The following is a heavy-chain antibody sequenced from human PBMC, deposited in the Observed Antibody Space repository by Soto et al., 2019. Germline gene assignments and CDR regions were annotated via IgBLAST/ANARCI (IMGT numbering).Heavy chain of an antibody. CDR1: GFTFSSYG. D-gene: IGHD3-10*01. Sequence: GGSLRLSCAASGFTFSSYGMHWVRQAPGKGLEWVAVISYDGSNKYYADSVKGRFTISRDNSKNTLYLQMNSLRAEDTAVYYCAKAPYYYGSGSYYFDSWGQGTLVTVSS. CDR2: ISYDGSNK. J-gene: IGHJ4*02. CDR3: AKAPYYYGSGSYYFDS. V-gene: IGHV3-30*18.